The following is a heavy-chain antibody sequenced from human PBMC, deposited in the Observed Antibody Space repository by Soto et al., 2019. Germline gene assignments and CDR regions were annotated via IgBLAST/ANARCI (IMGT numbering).Heavy chain of an antibody. V-gene: IGHV1-2*02. CDR1: GYAFTAFY. Sequence: ASVKVSCKASGYAFTAFYMNWVRQAPGQGLEWMGWVNPNTGVTKYAQKFRGRVTLTRDTSISTAYMEVNRLRSDDTAVFYCARGIPYSTSWDGSYYFDYWGQGTLVTVS. J-gene: IGHJ4*02. D-gene: IGHD6-13*01. CDR2: VNPNTGVT. CDR3: ARGIPYSTSWDGSYYFDY.